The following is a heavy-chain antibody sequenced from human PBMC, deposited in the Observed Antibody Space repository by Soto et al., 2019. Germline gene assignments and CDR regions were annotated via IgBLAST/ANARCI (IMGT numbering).Heavy chain of an antibody. CDR1: GYTPTILS. J-gene: IGHJ4*02. CDR2: FEPEDGET. D-gene: IGHD3-9*01. V-gene: IGHV1-24*01. Sequence: GASEEASSEVPGYTPTILSMHSVRQAPGKGLEWMGGFEPEDGETIYAQKFQGRVTMTEDTCTDPAYMELSRLRPEDTGVYYCATAWAGMTGPLYWGQGTLHKVSS. CDR3: ATAWAGMTGPLY.